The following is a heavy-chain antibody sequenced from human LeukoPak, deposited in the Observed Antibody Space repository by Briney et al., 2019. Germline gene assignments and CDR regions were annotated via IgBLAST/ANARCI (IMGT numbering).Heavy chain of an antibody. CDR1: GFTFSSYS. J-gene: IGHJ4*02. V-gene: IGHV3-21*01. D-gene: IGHD6-13*01. Sequence: KAGGSLRLSCAASGFTFSSYSMNWVRQAPGKGLEWVSSISSSSSYIYYADSVKGRFTISRDNAKNSLYLQMNSLRAEDTAVYYCARDTHQYSSSWYIDNDYWGQGTLVTVSS. CDR2: ISSSSSYI. CDR3: ARDTHQYSSSWYIDNDY.